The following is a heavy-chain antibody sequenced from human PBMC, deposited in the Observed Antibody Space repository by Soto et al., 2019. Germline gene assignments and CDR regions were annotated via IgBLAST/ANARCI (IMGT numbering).Heavy chain of an antibody. J-gene: IGHJ3*02. V-gene: IGHV4-59*08. D-gene: IGHD4-17*01. CDR1: GGSISSYY. CDR2: IYYSGST. CDR3: ARRYGGAFDI. Sequence: QVQLQESGPGLVKPSETLSLTCTVSGGSISSYYWNWIRQPPGKGLEWIGCIYYSGSTNYNPSLKSRVTISVDTSKNQFSLKLSSVTAADTAVYYCARRYGGAFDIWGQGTMVTVSS.